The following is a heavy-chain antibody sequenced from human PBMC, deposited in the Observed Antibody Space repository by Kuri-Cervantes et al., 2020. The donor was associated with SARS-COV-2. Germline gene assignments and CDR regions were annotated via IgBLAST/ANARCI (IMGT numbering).Heavy chain of an antibody. CDR1: GDTFSNYG. J-gene: IGHJ6*03. CDR3: ATDSYYYYYMDV. V-gene: IGHV1-18*01. CDR2: ISAYNGNT. Sequence: ASVKVSCKASGDTFSNYGISWVRQAPGQGLEWMGWISAYNGNTNYAQKSQGRVTMTEDTSTDKAYMELSSLRSEDTAVYYCATDSYYYYYMDVWGKGTTVTVSS.